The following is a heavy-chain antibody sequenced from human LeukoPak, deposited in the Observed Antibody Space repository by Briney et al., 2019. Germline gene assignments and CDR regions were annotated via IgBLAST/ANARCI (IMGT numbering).Heavy chain of an antibody. D-gene: IGHD4-23*01. CDR3: ARSIGTGTVAAFDI. CDR1: RGAITFYY. CDR2: VFYSGDT. V-gene: IGHV4-59*01. J-gene: IGHJ3*02. Sequence: SETLSLTCTVSRGAITFYYWNWIRQLPGKGLEWIGHVFYSGDTNYNPSLKSRVTISVDTSKNQFSLKLSSVTAADTGVYYCARSIGTGTVAAFDIWGQGTVVTVSS.